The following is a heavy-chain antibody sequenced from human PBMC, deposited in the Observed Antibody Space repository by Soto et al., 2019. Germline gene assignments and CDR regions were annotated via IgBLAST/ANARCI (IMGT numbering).Heavy chain of an antibody. CDR2: MNPNSGNT. CDR3: ARDVAAAGTTSGTHYYYYYGMDV. D-gene: IGHD6-13*01. J-gene: IGHJ6*02. V-gene: IGHV1-8*01. CDR1: GYTFTSYD. Sequence: ASVKVSCKASGYTFTSYDINWVRQATGQGLEWMGWMNPNSGNTGYAQKFQGRVTMTRNTSISTAYMELSSLRSADTAVYYCARDVAAAGTTSGTHYYYYYGMDVWGQGTTVTVSS.